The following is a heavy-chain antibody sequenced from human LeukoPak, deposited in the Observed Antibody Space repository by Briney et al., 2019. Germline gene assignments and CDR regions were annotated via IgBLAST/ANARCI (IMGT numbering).Heavy chain of an antibody. CDR3: ARVAARVSLDY. J-gene: IGHJ4*02. D-gene: IGHD2-15*01. V-gene: IGHV3-64*01. CDR1: GFTFSDYS. Sequence: GGSLRLSCSASGFTFSDYSMHWVRQAPGKGLEYVSAISSNGGSTYYASSVKGRFTISRDNSKNKLYLQMGSLRTEDMAVYYCARVAARVSLDYWGQGTLVTVSS. CDR2: ISSNGGST.